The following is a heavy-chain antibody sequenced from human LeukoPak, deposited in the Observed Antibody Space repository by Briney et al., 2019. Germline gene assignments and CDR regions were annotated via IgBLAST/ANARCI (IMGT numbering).Heavy chain of an antibody. V-gene: IGHV4-59*12. D-gene: IGHD6-19*01. CDR2: SGST. CDR1: GVSISSYY. J-gene: IGHJ5*02. Sequence: SEALSLTCTVSGVSISSYYWSWIRQPPGKGLEWIGYSGSTNYNPSLKSRVTISVDTSKNQFSLKLSSVTAADTAVYYCARIDIPAIAVAGTFGPWGQGTLVTVSS. CDR3: ARIDIPAIAVAGTFGP.